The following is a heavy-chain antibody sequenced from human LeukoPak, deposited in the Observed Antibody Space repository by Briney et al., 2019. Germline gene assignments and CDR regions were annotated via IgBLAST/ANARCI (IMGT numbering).Heavy chain of an antibody. J-gene: IGHJ4*02. CDR3: ARGSIDSGVVNY. CDR1: GYTFTSYD. V-gene: IGHV1-8*01. CDR2: MNPNSGNT. Sequence: ASVKVSCKASGYTFTSYDINWVRQATGQGLEWMGWMNPNSGNTGYAQKFQGRVTMTRNTSISTAYMELSSLRSEDTAVYYCARGSIDSGVVNYWGQGTLVTVSS. D-gene: IGHD3-3*01.